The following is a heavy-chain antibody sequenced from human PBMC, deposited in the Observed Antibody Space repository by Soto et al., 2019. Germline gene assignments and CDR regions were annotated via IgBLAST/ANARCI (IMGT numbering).Heavy chain of an antibody. D-gene: IGHD3-3*01. Sequence: GGSLRLSCAASGFTFSSYGMHWVRQAPGKGLEWVADIWYDGSKKYYADSVEGRFTISRDNSKNALYLQMNILRAEDTAVYYCARDYDDFWTGDFDYWGQGALVTVSS. CDR1: GFTFSSYG. CDR3: ARDYDDFWTGDFDY. J-gene: IGHJ4*02. CDR2: IWYDGSKK. V-gene: IGHV3-33*08.